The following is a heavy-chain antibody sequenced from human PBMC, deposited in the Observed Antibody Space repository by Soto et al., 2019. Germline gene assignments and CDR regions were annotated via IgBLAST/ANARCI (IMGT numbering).Heavy chain of an antibody. J-gene: IGHJ4*02. CDR3: AKEGGTGGLGGLYYFDY. V-gene: IGHV3-23*01. Sequence: PGGSLRLSCAASGSTFSSYAMSWVRQAPGKGLEWVSAISGSGGSTYYADSVKGRFTISRDNSKNTLYLQMNSLRAEDTAVYYCAKEGGTGGLGGLYYFDYWGQGTLVTVSS. D-gene: IGHD2-15*01. CDR2: ISGSGGST. CDR1: GSTFSSYA.